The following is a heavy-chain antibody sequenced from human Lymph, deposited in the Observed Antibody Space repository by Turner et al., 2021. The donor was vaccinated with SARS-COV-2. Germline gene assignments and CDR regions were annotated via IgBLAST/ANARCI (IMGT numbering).Heavy chain of an antibody. D-gene: IGHD3-10*01. CDR1: GFTFSSYG. Sequence: VPLVESGGGVVQPGWSLILPCAASGFTFSSYGMHWVSQAPGKGVEGVAVIGYDGSNKYEEDSVKGRFTISRDNSKNTLNLQMNSLRAEDTAVYYCERDLRFGELPAADHWGQGTLVTVSS. CDR3: ERDLRFGELPAADH. J-gene: IGHJ4*02. V-gene: IGHV3-33*01. CDR2: IGYDGSNK.